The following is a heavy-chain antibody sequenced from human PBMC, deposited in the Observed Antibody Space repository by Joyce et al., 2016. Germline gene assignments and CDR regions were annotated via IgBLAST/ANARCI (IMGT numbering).Heavy chain of an antibody. CDR1: GFTFSGYG. CDR3: AKVNRPYDLWGGYFDH. D-gene: IGHD3-3*01. J-gene: IGHJ5*02. Sequence: QVQLVESGGGVVQPGRSLRLSCAASGFTFSGYGMHWVRQAPGRGLEWVAVLSCDGSNKYYADSVKGRFTISRDNSKNTLYLQMNSLRAEDTAVYYCAKVNRPYDLWGGYFDHWGQGTLVTVSS. CDR2: LSCDGSNK. V-gene: IGHV3-30*18.